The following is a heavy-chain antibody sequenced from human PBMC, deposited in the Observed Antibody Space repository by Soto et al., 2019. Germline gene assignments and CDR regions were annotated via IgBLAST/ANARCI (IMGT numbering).Heavy chain of an antibody. J-gene: IGHJ5*01. V-gene: IGHV4-61*01. CDR1: GDSVSSNSYY. CDR3: AKGFSTGMYVDS. D-gene: IGHD6-19*01. CDR2: ILSSGGT. Sequence: QVQLQESGPGLVTPSGTLSLTCSVSGDSVSSNSYYWTWIRQPPGKTLEWDGFILSSGGTSTNPSLRGRLSMSVDTSKNQFSMRLTSVTAADTGVYFCAKGFSTGMYVDSWGRGTLVTVSS.